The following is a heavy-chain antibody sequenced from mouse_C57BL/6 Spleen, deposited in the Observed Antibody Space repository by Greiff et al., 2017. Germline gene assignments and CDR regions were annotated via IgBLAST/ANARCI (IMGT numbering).Heavy chain of an antibody. Sequence: QVQLQQSGAELVKPGASVKISCKASGYAFSSYWMNWVKQRPGKGLEWIGQIYPGDGDTNYNGKFKGKATLTADKSSSTAYMQLSSLTSEDSEVYFCARSLITTVPFDYWGQGTTLTVSS. CDR2: IYPGDGDT. J-gene: IGHJ2*01. D-gene: IGHD1-1*01. CDR1: GYAFSSYW. CDR3: ARSLITTVPFDY. V-gene: IGHV1-80*01.